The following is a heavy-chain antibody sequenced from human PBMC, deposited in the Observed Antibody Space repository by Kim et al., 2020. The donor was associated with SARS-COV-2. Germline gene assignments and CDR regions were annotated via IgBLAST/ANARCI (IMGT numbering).Heavy chain of an antibody. V-gene: IGHV1-3*01. CDR3: ARGHLTGTHFAY. CDR2: INAGNGNT. Sequence: ASVKVSCKAXGYTFTSYAMHWVRQAPGQRLEWMGWINAGNGNTKYSQKFQGRVTITRDTSASTAYMELSSLRSEDTAVYYCARGHLTGTHFAYWGQGTLVTVSS. CDR1: GYTFTSYA. D-gene: IGHD3-9*01. J-gene: IGHJ4*02.